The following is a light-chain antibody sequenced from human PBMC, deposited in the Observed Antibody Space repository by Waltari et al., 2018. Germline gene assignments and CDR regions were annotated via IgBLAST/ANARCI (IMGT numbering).Light chain of an antibody. CDR2: DNS. CDR3: QVWDSTSDHVL. CDR1: NIGSKS. J-gene: IGLJ2*01. Sequence: SYVLTQSPSVSVAPGQTASITCGGNNIGSKSVHWYQQRPGQAQVLVVYDNSDRPSGIPERFSGSTSANTATLTITRAEAADEADYYCQVWDSTSDHVLFAGGTKLTVL. V-gene: IGLV3-21*02.